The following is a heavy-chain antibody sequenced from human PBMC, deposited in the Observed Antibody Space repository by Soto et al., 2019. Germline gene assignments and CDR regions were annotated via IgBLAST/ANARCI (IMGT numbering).Heavy chain of an antibody. J-gene: IGHJ4*02. CDR3: AKSVLATVGTYFVH. CDR2: ISGSGRST. CDR1: GFTFSSYA. Sequence: GGSLRLSCAASGFTFSSYAMSWVRQAPGKGLEWVSAISGSGRSTYYADSVKGRFTISRDNSKNTLYLQMNNLRPDDTAVYFCAKSVLATVGTYFVHWGQGTVVTVSS. D-gene: IGHD6-13*01. V-gene: IGHV3-23*01.